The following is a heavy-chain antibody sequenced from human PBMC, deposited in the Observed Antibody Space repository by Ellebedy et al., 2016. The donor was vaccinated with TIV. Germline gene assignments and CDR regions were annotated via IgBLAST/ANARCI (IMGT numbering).Heavy chain of an antibody. D-gene: IGHD3-10*01. J-gene: IGHJ3*02. Sequence: SVKVSCXASGGTFSSYAISWVRQAPGQGLEWMGGIIPIFGTANYAQKFQGRVTITADKSTSTAYMELSSLRSEDTAVYYCALGEERFGELNDAFDIWGQGTMVTVSS. CDR1: GGTFSSYA. V-gene: IGHV1-69*06. CDR3: ALGEERFGELNDAFDI. CDR2: IIPIFGTA.